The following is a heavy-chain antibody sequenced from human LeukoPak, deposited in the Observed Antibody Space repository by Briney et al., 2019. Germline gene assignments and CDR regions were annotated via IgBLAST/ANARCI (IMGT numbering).Heavy chain of an antibody. J-gene: IGHJ4*02. CDR2: IKQDGSER. CDR1: GFTFSGFS. Sequence: GGPLRLSCAASGFTFSGFSMSWVRQSPTKGLEWVANIKQDGSERYYVDSVKDRFTISRDNAKNSLSLQMNNLRVEDTAVYYCARAGSHWHYVYWGQGTVVTVSS. CDR3: ARAGSHWHYVY. V-gene: IGHV3-7*01. D-gene: IGHD3-10*01.